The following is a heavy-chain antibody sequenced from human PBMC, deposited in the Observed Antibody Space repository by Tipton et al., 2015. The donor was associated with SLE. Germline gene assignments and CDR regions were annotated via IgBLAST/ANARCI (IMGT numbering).Heavy chain of an antibody. Sequence: LRLSCTVSGGSISSYYWSWIRQPPGKGLEWIGYIYYSGSTNYNPSLKSRVTISVDTSKNQFSLKLSSVTAADTAVYYCARVGSTEMATPPQGHFDLWGRGALVTVSS. J-gene: IGHJ2*01. V-gene: IGHV4-59*01. D-gene: IGHD5-24*01. CDR1: GGSISSYY. CDR2: IYYSGST. CDR3: ARVGSTEMATPPQGHFDL.